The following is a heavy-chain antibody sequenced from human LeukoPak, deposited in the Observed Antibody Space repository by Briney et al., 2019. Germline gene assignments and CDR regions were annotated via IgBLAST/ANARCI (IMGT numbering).Heavy chain of an antibody. Sequence: SETLSLTCTVSGGSISGSSYYWGWIRQPPGKGLEWIGSIYYSGSTYYNPSLKSRVTISVDTSKNQFSLKLSSVTAADTAVYYCAESDLGYKNFDYWGQGTLVTVSS. D-gene: IGHD5-24*01. V-gene: IGHV4-39*01. CDR1: GGSISGSSYY. CDR2: IYYSGST. J-gene: IGHJ4*02. CDR3: AESDLGYKNFDY.